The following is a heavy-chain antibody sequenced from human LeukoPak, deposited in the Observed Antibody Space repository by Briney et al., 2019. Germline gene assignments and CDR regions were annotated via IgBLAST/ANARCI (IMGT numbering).Heavy chain of an antibody. V-gene: IGHV1-69*01. CDR3: ARANFYDSSGRYFYCGMDV. Sequence: EASVKVSCKASGGTFSSYAISWVRQAPGQGLEWMGGIIPIFGTANYAQKFQGRVTITADESTSTAYMELSSLRSEDTAVYYCARANFYDSSGRYFYCGMDVWGQGTTVTVSS. CDR1: GGTFSSYA. J-gene: IGHJ6*02. CDR2: IIPIFGTA. D-gene: IGHD3-22*01.